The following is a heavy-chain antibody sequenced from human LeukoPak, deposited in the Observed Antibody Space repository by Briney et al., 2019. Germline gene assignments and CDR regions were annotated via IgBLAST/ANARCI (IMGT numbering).Heavy chain of an antibody. CDR1: GFTFSNAW. D-gene: IGHD4-23*01. V-gene: IGHV3-15*01. CDR3: NTWTSGANSLFDN. Sequence: TGGSLRLSCAASGFTFSNAWMTWVRQAPGKGLEWVGRIKSKTAGGTTDYAAPVEGRFTISRDDSKSTLYLQKNNVKTADTAVYYCNTWTSGANSLFDNWGQGTLVTVSS. J-gene: IGHJ4*02. CDR2: IKSKTAGGTT.